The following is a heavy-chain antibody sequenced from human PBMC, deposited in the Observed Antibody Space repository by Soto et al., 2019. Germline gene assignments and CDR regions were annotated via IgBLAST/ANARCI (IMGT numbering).Heavy chain of an antibody. CDR1: GFTFSSYS. Sequence: GGSLRLSCAASGFTFSSYSMNWVRQAPGKGLEWASSISSSSSYIYYADSVKGRFTISRDNAKNSLYLQMNSLRAEDTAVYYCARDSGSGTWRVFDYWGQGTLVTVSS. CDR2: ISSSSSYI. CDR3: ARDSGSGTWRVFDY. D-gene: IGHD3-10*01. V-gene: IGHV3-21*01. J-gene: IGHJ4*02.